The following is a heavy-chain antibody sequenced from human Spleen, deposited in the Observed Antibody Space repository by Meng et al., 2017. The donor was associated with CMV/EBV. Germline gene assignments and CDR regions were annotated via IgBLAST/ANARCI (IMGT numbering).Heavy chain of an antibody. J-gene: IGHJ4*02. D-gene: IGHD6-6*01. CDR2: ISSNNHYI. CDR1: GFSFSFYT. CDR3: ARDAQRLAARPEFDS. V-gene: IGHV3-21*01. Sequence: GESLKISCAASGFSFSFYTMDWVRQAPGKGLEWVSSISSNNHYIYYADSVKGRFTISRDNAKNSLYLQMNSLRAEDTAVYYCARDAQRLAARPEFDSWGQGTLVTVSS.